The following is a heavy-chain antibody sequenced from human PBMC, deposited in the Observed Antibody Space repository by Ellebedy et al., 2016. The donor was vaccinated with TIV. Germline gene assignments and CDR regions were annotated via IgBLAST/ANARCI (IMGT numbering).Heavy chain of an antibody. CDR3: TRRAGGWGHFDY. CDR1: GFTFSNYP. Sequence: GGSLRLSCATSGFTFSNYPMNWVRQAPGKGLEWVSTISGSGDTTYYADSVRGRFSISSENSKNTVFLEMNSLRAEDTATYYCTRRAGGWGHFDYWGQGTLVTVSS. J-gene: IGHJ4*02. D-gene: IGHD2-8*02. CDR2: ISGSGDTT. V-gene: IGHV3-23*01.